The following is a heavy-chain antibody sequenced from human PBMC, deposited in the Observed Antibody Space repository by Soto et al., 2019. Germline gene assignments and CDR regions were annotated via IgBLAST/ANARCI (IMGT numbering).Heavy chain of an antibody. CDR2: MNPNSGNT. J-gene: IGHJ5*02. CDR1: GYTFTSYD. V-gene: IGHV1-8*01. Sequence: ASVKVSCKASGYTFTSYDINWVRQATGQGLEWMGWMNPNSGNTGYAQKFQGRVTMTRNTSISTAYMELSSLRSEDTDVYYCARVGWTGYYKRWFDLWGQGTLVTVSS. CDR3: ARVGWTGYYKRWFDL. D-gene: IGHD3-9*01.